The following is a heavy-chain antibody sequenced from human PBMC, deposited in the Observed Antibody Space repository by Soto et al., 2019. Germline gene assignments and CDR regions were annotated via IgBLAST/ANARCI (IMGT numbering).Heavy chain of an antibody. CDR1: GYTFSNYG. Sequence: QLVQSGAEVKKPGASVKVSCKASGYTFSNYGISWVRQAPGQGLEWMGWISAYNGKTNYAQKFQGRVSMTTDTATSTAYMDLRSLRSDATAVYFCARDYYDNSGYVAYWGQGTLVTASA. CDR3: ARDYYDNSGYVAY. V-gene: IGHV1-18*01. CDR2: ISAYNGKT. J-gene: IGHJ4*02. D-gene: IGHD3-22*01.